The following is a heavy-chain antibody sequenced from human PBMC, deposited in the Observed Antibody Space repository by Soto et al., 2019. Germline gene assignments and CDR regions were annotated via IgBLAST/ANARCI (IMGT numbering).Heavy chain of an antibody. V-gene: IGHV3-23*01. CDR2: IGAGGSTS. D-gene: IGHD3-3*02. CDR3: AKLSRLWSLPKGRYFDR. Sequence: VPLLESGGSLVHSGGSVRLSCAASGFTFSSYAMSWVREAPGKELGWVSLIGAGGSTSYYADFVGGRFTISRDNSKNTLYPQMHSLRIEDSAVYHCAKLSRLWSLPKGRYFDRWGQGTLVTVSS. CDR1: GFTFSSYA. J-gene: IGHJ4*02.